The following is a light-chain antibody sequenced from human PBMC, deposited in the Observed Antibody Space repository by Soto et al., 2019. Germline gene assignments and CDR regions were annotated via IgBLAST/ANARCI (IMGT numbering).Light chain of an antibody. V-gene: IGKV3-20*01. Sequence: ENVSTHSPGTLSLSPGERATLSCRASQTVYNGYLAWYQQKPGQAPRLLIYGASSRATGIPDRFSGSGSGTDFTLTISRLEPEDFAVYYCQQYVSSPRTFGQGTKVDIK. J-gene: IGKJ1*01. CDR3: QQYVSSPRT. CDR2: GAS. CDR1: QTVYNGY.